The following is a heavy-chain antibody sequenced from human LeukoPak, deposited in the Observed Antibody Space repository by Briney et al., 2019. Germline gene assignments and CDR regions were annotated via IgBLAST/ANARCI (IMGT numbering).Heavy chain of an antibody. Sequence: SQTLSLTCVVSGDSISSGAYSWSWIRQPPGKGLEWIVYIFHTGSTFYNPSLKSRLTISVDNSKNQFSLRLSSVTAADTAVYYCARELWFANAPGSWLDPWGQGTLVTVSS. CDR1: GDSISSGAYS. CDR2: IFHTGST. CDR3: ARELWFANAPGSWLDP. V-gene: IGHV4-30-2*01. J-gene: IGHJ5*02. D-gene: IGHD3-10*01.